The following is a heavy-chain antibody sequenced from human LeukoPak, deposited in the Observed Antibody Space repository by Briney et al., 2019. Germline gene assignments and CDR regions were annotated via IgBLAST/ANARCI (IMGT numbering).Heavy chain of an antibody. CDR1: EGTFSSYA. V-gene: IGHV1-69*04. CDR2: IIPILGIA. CDR3: ARGGYGDYGHYYYYGMDV. Sequence: SVKVSCKASEGTFSSYAISWVRQAPGQGLEWMGRIIPILGIANYAQKFQGRVTITADKSTSTTYMELSSLRSEDSAVYYCARGGYGDYGHYYYYGMDVWGQGTTVTVSS. D-gene: IGHD4-17*01. J-gene: IGHJ6*02.